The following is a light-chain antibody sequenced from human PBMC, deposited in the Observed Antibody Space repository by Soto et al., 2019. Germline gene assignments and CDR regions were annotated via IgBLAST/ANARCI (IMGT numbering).Light chain of an antibody. Sequence: QSVLTQPPSVSGAPGQRVTISCTGRSSNIGAGYDVHWYQQPPGTAPKLLIYGNSNRPSGVPDRFSGSKSGTSASLAITGLQAEDEADYYCQSYDSSLSGYVFGTGTKLTVL. J-gene: IGLJ1*01. V-gene: IGLV1-40*01. CDR2: GNS. CDR3: QSYDSSLSGYV. CDR1: SSNIGAGYD.